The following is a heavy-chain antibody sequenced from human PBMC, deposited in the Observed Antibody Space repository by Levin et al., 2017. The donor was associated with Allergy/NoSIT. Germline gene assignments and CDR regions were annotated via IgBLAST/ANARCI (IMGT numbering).Heavy chain of an antibody. Sequence: GGSLRLSCAASGFTFDDYTMHWVRQAPGKGLEWVSLISWDGGSTYYADSVKGRFTISRDNSKNSLYLQMNSLRTEDTALYYCAKTELRYLDAEAFDIWGQGTMVTVSS. CDR3: AKTELRYLDAEAFDI. CDR1: GFTFDDYT. CDR2: ISWDGGST. D-gene: IGHD3-9*01. J-gene: IGHJ3*02. V-gene: IGHV3-43*01.